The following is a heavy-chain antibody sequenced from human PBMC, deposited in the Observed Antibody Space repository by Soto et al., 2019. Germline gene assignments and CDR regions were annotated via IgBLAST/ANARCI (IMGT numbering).Heavy chain of an antibody. CDR1: GFTFSSYS. V-gene: IGHV3-48*02. Sequence: GGSLRLSCAASGFTFSSYSMNWVRQAPGKGLEWVSYISSSSSTIYYADSVKGRFTISRDNAKNSLYLQMNSLRDEDTAVYYCARDGSRVLRFLEWFSPAFDYWGQGTLVTVSS. CDR3: ARDGSRVLRFLEWFSPAFDY. CDR2: ISSSSSTI. J-gene: IGHJ4*02. D-gene: IGHD3-3*01.